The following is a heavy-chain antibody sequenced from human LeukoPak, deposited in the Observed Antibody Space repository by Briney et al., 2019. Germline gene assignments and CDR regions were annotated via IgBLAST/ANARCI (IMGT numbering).Heavy chain of an antibody. J-gene: IGHJ2*01. CDR3: AKSMTLQWRGFFDL. CDR1: GFTFSSYA. V-gene: IGHV3-23*01. CDR2: ISGSGGST. Sequence: GGSLRLSCAASGFTFSSYAMSWVRQAPGKGLEWVSAISGSGGSTYYADSVKGRFTISRDNSKNTLYLQKNSLRADDTAIYYCAKSMTLQWRGFFDLWGRGTHVTVSS. D-gene: IGHD6-19*01.